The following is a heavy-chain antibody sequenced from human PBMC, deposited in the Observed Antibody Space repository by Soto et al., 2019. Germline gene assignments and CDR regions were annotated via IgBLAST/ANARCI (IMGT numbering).Heavy chain of an antibody. CDR1: GYTFTSYD. D-gene: IGHD3-22*01. J-gene: IGHJ4*02. Sequence: QVQLVQSGAEVKKPGASVKVSCKASGYTFTSYDINWVRQATGQGLEWMGWMNPNSGNTGYAQKFQGRXXMXRIXSISTAYMELSSLRSEDTAVYYCAFSSGYYTSIDYWGQGTLVTVSS. CDR3: AFSSGYYTSIDY. V-gene: IGHV1-8*01. CDR2: MNPNSGNT.